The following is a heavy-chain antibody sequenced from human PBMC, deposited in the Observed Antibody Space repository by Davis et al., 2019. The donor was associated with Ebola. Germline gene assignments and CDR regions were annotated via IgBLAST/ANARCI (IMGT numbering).Heavy chain of an antibody. V-gene: IGHV3-9*01. CDR2: INWNSVNL. Sequence: GGSLRLSCVASGFTFDDYAMYWVRQLPGKGLEWLSGINWNSVNLGYADSVKGRFTISRDNDKNSLYLQMNSLRPEDTALYYCAKRRSGSYAMDVWGQGTTVIVSS. CDR3: AKRRSGSYAMDV. J-gene: IGHJ6*02. D-gene: IGHD3-3*01. CDR1: GFTFDDYA.